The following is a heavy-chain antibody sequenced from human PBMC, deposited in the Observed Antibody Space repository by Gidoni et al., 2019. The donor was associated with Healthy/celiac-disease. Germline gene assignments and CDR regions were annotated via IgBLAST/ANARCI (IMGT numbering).Heavy chain of an antibody. CDR2: IYYSGST. Sequence: QLQLQESGPGLVKPSETLSLTCTVSGGSISSSSYYWGWIRQPPGKGLEWIGSIYYSGSTYYNPSLKSRVTISVDTSKNQFSLKLSSVTAADTAVYYCASVGGSYDFWSGYLPDYWGQGTLVTVSS. D-gene: IGHD3-3*01. CDR1: GGSISSSSYY. V-gene: IGHV4-39*01. J-gene: IGHJ4*02. CDR3: ASVGGSYDFWSGYLPDY.